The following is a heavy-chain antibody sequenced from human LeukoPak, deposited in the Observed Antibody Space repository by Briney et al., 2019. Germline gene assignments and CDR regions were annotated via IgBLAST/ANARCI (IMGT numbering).Heavy chain of an antibody. CDR3: AKDPGGPPGPSFDY. CDR1: GFTFSSYA. CDR2: TSGSGGST. J-gene: IGHJ4*02. D-gene: IGHD2-2*01. Sequence: PGGSLRLSCAASGFTFSSYAMSWVRQAPGKGLEWVSATSGSGGSTYYADSVKGRFTISRDNSKNTLYLQMNSLRAEDTAVYYCAKDPGGPPGPSFDYWGQGTLVTVSS. V-gene: IGHV3-23*01.